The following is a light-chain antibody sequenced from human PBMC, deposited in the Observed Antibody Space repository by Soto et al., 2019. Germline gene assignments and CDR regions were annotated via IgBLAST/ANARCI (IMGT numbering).Light chain of an antibody. CDR2: TNN. Sequence: QSVLTQPPSASGTPGQRVTISCSGRNSNIGSNYVYWYQQVPGTAPKLLIYTNNQRPSGVPDRFSGSKSGTSASLAISGLQSEDEADYYCAAWDDNLNGPHWVFGGGTKVTVL. CDR3: AAWDDNLNGPHWV. V-gene: IGLV1-44*01. J-gene: IGLJ3*02. CDR1: NSNIGSNY.